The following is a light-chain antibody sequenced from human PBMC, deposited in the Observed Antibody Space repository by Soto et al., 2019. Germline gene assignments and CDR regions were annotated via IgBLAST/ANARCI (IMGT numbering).Light chain of an antibody. CDR3: QQYDNLSFT. Sequence: DIQMTQSASSLSASVGDRVTITCQASQDISNYLNWYQQKPGKAPKLLIYDASNLETGVPSRFSGSGSGTDFTFTIISLQPEDIATYYCQQYDNLSFTFGPGTKVDIK. CDR2: DAS. J-gene: IGKJ3*01. CDR1: QDISNY. V-gene: IGKV1-33*01.